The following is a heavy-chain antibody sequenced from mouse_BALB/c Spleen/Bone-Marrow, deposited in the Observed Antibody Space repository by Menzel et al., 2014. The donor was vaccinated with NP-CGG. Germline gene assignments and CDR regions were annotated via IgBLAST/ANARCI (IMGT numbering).Heavy chain of an antibody. CDR1: GFTFSSFG. V-gene: IGHV5-17*02. CDR2: ISSDSDTI. D-gene: IGHD2-4*01. CDR3: TRDHDYDWYFDV. Sequence: EVMLVESGEGLVQPGGSRKLPCTASGFTFSSFGMHWVRQAPEKGLEWVAYISSDSDTIYYADTVKGRFTISRDNPKNTLFLQMTSLRSEDTAMYYCTRDHDYDWYFDVWGAGTTVTVTS. J-gene: IGHJ1*01.